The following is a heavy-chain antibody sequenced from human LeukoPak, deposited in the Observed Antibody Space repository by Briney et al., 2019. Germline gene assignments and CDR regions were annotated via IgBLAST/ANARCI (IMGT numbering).Heavy chain of an antibody. CDR2: IYYSGTT. V-gene: IGHV4-59*08. D-gene: IGHD5-18*01. CDR3: ARQGNSYGKFDY. CDR1: GGSISSYY. Sequence: SETLSLTCTVSGGSISSYYWSWIRQPPGKGLEWIGYIYYSGTTNYNPSLKSRVTISVDTSKNQFSLKLSSVTAADTAVYYCARQGNSYGKFDYWGQGTLVTVSS. J-gene: IGHJ4*02.